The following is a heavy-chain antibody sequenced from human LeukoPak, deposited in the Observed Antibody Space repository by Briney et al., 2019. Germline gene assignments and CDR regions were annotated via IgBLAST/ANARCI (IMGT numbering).Heavy chain of an antibody. CDR2: IWYDGSNK. V-gene: IGHV3-33*08. Sequence: GGSLRLSCAASGFTFSSYSMNWVRQAPGKGLEWVAVIWYDGSNKYYADSVKGRFTISRDNSKNTLYLQMNSLRAEDTAVYYCARDFFVGRFDYWGQGTLVTVSS. CDR3: ARDFFVGRFDY. J-gene: IGHJ4*02. D-gene: IGHD2-15*01. CDR1: GFTFSSYS.